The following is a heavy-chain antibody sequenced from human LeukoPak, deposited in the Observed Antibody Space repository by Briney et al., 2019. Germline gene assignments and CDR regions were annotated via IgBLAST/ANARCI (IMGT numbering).Heavy chain of an antibody. CDR1: GFNFDDYA. CDR3: ARDRCRSSSCYTGRGMAYYMDV. Sequence: PGGSLRLSCAASGFNFDDYAMYWVRQSPGKGLEWVSLISWDGGSTYYSDSVKGRFITSRDNSKNSLYLQMNSLRVEDTALYCCARDRCRSSSCYTGRGMAYYMDVWGRGTTVSVSS. D-gene: IGHD2-2*02. CDR2: ISWDGGST. V-gene: IGHV3-43D*04. J-gene: IGHJ6*03.